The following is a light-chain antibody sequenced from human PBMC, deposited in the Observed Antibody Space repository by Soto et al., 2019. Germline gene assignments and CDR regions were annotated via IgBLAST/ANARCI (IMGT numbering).Light chain of an antibody. CDR1: QSVSSSY. V-gene: IGKV3-20*01. J-gene: IGKJ4*01. CDR3: QQYGSSPP. CDR2: GAS. Sequence: EIVLTQSPGTLSLSPGERATLSCRASQSVSSSYLAWYQQKPGQAPRLLIYGASSRATGIPDRFSGSGSGTDVTLTISRLEPVDFAVYYCQQYGSSPPLGGGTKVEIK.